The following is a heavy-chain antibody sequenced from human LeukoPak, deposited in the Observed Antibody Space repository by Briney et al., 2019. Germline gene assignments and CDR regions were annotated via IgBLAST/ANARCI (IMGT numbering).Heavy chain of an antibody. CDR2: ISPSGNYI. CDR3: ARDLSSSTSCYSY. D-gene: IGHD2-2*01. J-gene: IGHJ4*02. V-gene: IGHV3-21*01. CDR1: GFTFSSHS. Sequence: GGSLRLSCAASGFTFSSHSMNWVRQAPGKGLELVSSISPSGNYIYYADSVEGRFTISRDNAKNSLYLQMNSLRAEDTAVYYCARDLSSSTSCYSYWGQGTLVTVSS.